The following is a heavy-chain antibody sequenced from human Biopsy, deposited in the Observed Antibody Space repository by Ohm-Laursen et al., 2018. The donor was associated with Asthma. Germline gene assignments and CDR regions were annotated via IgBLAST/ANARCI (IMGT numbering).Heavy chain of an antibody. D-gene: IGHD3-10*01. V-gene: IGHV1-18*01. J-gene: IGHJ6*02. Sequence: ASVKVSCKTSGYTFNSAGITWVRRAPGQGLEWMGWISVYNGNTKVAQKLQDRVTMITDTSTSTAYMELRSLRSDDTAVYFCARAVDYSHYYGIDVWGQGTSVTVS. CDR2: ISVYNGNT. CDR3: ARAVDYSHYYGIDV. CDR1: GYTFNSAG.